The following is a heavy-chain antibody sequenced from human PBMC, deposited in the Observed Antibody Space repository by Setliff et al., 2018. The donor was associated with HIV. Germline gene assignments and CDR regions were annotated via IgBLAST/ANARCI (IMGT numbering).Heavy chain of an antibody. V-gene: IGHV4-38-2*02. CDR2: VYYSGDT. CDR1: GDFISSDYY. D-gene: IGHD6-19*01. CDR3: ARHTIGVATWSDGFDF. J-gene: IGHJ4*02. Sequence: PSETLSLTCTVSGDFISSDYYWTWIRQSPGKGLEWIGSVYYSGDTDYNPSLKSRVSTSVDTSKNQFSLKLSSVTAADAAVYYCARHTIGVATWSDGFDFWGQGRLVTVSS.